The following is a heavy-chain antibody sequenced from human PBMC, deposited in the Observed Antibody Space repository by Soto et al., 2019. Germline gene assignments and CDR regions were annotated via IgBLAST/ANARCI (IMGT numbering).Heavy chain of an antibody. CDR2: IYPGDSDT. CDR1: GYSFTSYW. Sequence: GESLKISCKGSGYSFTSYWLGWVRQMTGKGLEWMGIIYPGDSDTRYSPSFQGQVTISADKSSSTAYLQWSSLKASDTAMYYCAREDSSGYSYYDAFDIWGQGTMVTVSS. V-gene: IGHV5-51*01. J-gene: IGHJ3*02. D-gene: IGHD5-18*01. CDR3: AREDSSGYSYYDAFDI.